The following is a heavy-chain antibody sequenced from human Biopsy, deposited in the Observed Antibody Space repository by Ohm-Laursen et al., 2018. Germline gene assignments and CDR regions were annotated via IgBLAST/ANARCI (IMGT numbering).Heavy chain of an antibody. V-gene: IGHV3-21*01. J-gene: IGHJ6*02. D-gene: IGHD3-10*01. Sequence: LRLSCAAAGFSVTSYTMNWVRQVPGKGLEWVSSITSRSGYKYYADSVKGRFTISRDNAKNSLYLQMNSLRAEDTAVYFCASLGLVWFGELLSVPFGMDVWGQGTTVTVSS. CDR2: ITSRSGYK. CDR1: GFSVTSYT. CDR3: ASLGLVWFGELLSVPFGMDV.